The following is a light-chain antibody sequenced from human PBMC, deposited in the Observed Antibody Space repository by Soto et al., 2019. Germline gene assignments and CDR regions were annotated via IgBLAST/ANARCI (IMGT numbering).Light chain of an antibody. CDR1: QSISSY. CDR2: AAS. Sequence: DIQITQSPSSLSASVGDRVTITCRASQSISSYLNWYQQKPGKAPKLLIYAASSLQSGVPSRFSGSASATEFTLTISSLQPDDFATYYCQQGYTTTITFGQGTRLEIK. V-gene: IGKV1-39*01. CDR3: QQGYTTTIT. J-gene: IGKJ5*01.